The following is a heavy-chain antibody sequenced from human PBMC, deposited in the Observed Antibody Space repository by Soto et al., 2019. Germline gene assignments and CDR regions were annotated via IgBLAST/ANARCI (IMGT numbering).Heavy chain of an antibody. CDR3: ARGPYYYGSGSYSVREVRYYYYYMDV. V-gene: IGHV4-34*01. J-gene: IGHJ6*03. D-gene: IGHD3-10*01. CDR1: GGSFSGYY. CDR2: INHSGST. Sequence: SETLSLTCAVYGGSFSGYYWSWIRQPPGEGLEWIGEINHSGSTNYNPSLKSRVTISVDTSKNQFSLKLSSVTAADTAVYYCARGPYYYGSGSYSVREVRYYYYYMDVWGKGTTVTVSS.